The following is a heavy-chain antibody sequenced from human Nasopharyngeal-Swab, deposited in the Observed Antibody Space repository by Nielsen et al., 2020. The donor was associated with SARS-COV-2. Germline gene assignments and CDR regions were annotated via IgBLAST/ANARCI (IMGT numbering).Heavy chain of an antibody. Sequence: SVKLSCKASGGTFSSYAISWVRQAPGHGLEWMGRIIPILGIANYAQKFQGRATITADKSTSTAYMELSSLRSEDTAVYYCARDWVVVTAPDWFDPWGQGTLVTVSS. V-gene: IGHV1-69*04. D-gene: IGHD2-21*02. CDR2: IIPILGIA. CDR3: ARDWVVVTAPDWFDP. J-gene: IGHJ5*02. CDR1: GGTFSSYA.